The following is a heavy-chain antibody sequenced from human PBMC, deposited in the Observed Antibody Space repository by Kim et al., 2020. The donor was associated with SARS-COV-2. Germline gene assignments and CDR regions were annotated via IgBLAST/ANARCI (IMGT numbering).Heavy chain of an antibody. V-gene: IGHV4-39*01. J-gene: IGHJ6*03. CDR3: AGWLHGVYYYSYM. CDR1: GFPISSSSIY. CDR2: IYYSGST. Sequence: SETLSLTCTVSGFPISSSSIYWGWIRQPPGMGLVWIGTIYYSGSTYDNPVLKSRVTISVDTSKNLFLLKLSLVTAADTASYYCAGWLHGVYYYSYM. D-gene: IGHD2-8*01.